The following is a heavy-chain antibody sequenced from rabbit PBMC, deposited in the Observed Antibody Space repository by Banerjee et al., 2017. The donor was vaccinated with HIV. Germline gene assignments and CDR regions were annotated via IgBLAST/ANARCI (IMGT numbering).Heavy chain of an antibody. J-gene: IGHJ6*01. CDR1: GIDFSSYYY. V-gene: IGHV1S40*01. D-gene: IGHD1-1*01. CDR2: INTSSGST. Sequence: ESGGGLVTLGGSLKLSCKSSGIDFSSYYYMCWVRQAPGKGLEWIACINTSSGSTVYATWAKGRFTISKTSSTTVTLQMTSLTAADTATYFCARGTSSSGYYMGLWGPGTLVTVS. CDR3: ARGTSSSGYYMGL.